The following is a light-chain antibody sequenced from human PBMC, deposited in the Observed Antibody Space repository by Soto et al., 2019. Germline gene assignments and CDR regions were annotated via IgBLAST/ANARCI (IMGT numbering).Light chain of an antibody. CDR2: DAS. J-gene: IGKJ5*01. V-gene: IGKV3-11*01. CDR3: QQRSNWPPIT. CDR1: QTVLTN. Sequence: EIVMTQSPATLSVSPGERATLSCRASQTVLTNLAWYQQKPGQAPRLLIYDASNRATGIPARFSGSGSGTDFTLTISSLEPEDFAVYYCQQRSNWPPITFGQGTRLEI.